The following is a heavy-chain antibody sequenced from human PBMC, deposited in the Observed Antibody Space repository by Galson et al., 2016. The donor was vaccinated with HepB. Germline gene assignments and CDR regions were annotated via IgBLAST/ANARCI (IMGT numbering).Heavy chain of an antibody. V-gene: IGHV3-21*01. J-gene: IGHJ4*02. Sequence: SLRLSCAASGFTFSTYSMNWVRQAPGKRLEWVSSISSSSSYIYYAGSVKGRFTISRDNAKNSLYLQMNSLRAEDTAVYYCARTYDRGYSGYGPPVDYWGQGTLVTVSS. CDR1: GFTFSTYS. CDR3: ARTYDRGYSGYGPPVDY. D-gene: IGHD5-12*01. CDR2: ISSSSSYI.